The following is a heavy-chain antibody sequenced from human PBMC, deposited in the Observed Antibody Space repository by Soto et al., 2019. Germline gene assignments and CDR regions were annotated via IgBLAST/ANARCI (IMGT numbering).Heavy chain of an antibody. Sequence: SGPTLVNPTQTLTLTCTFSGFSLSTSGMCVSWIRQPPGKALEWLARIDWDDDKYYSTSLKTRLTISKDTSKNQVVLTMTNMDPVDTATYYCARISRRSYYYYYMDVWGKGTTVTVSS. J-gene: IGHJ6*03. CDR2: IDWDDDK. CDR3: ARISRRSYYYYYMDV. CDR1: GFSLSTSGMC. V-gene: IGHV2-70*11.